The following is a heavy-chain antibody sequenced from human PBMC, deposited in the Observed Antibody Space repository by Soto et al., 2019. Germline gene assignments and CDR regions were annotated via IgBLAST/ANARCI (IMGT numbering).Heavy chain of an antibody. J-gene: IGHJ4*02. CDR3: AKDLFPTSGQRFFFES. CDR1: GFTFSTYA. D-gene: IGHD2-21*01. CDR2: ILHDETP. V-gene: IGHV3-23*01. Sequence: SLRLSCAASGFTFSTYARTWVRQAPGRGLEWVSTILHDETPFYTDSVKGRFTISRDNVRGTLYLQMNGLRVEDAALYFCAKDLFPTSGQRFFFESWGQGSLVTVSS.